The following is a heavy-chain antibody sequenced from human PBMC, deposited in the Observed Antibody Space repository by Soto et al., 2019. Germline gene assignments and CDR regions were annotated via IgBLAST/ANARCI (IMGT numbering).Heavy chain of an antibody. V-gene: IGHV3-9*01. CDR1: GFTFVDHG. Sequence: EVQLVESGGGLVQPGRSLRLSCAASGFTFVDHGMHWVRQAPGQGLEWISGISWDGTYTGYADSVKGRFTISRDNAKKALYLQMNSLRVEDTAMYYCTKDEGSCSSISCKDAFDYWGPGTMVTVS. D-gene: IGHD2-2*01. CDR3: TKDEGSCSSISCKDAFDY. CDR2: ISWDGTYT. J-gene: IGHJ3*01.